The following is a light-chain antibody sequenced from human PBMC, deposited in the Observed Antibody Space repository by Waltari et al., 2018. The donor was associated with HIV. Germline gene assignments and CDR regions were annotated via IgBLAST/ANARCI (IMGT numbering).Light chain of an antibody. CDR1: NLGDRN. V-gene: IGLV3-1*01. CDR2: QSV. J-gene: IGLJ3*02. Sequence: SYELSQPPSVSVSPGQTVSITCSGENLGDRNVCWYQQKPGHSPVMVIYQSVKRPTGIPERFSGYYFGNTATLILSGAQAMDEADYFCQAWTTDTVGFGGGTKLTVL. CDR3: QAWTTDTVG.